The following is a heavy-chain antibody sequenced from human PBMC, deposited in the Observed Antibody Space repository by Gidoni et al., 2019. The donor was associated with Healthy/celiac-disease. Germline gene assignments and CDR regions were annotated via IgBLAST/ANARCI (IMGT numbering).Heavy chain of an antibody. CDR1: GFTFSSYS. V-gene: IGHV3-21*01. CDR3: ASRNWNLGY. J-gene: IGHJ4*02. CDR2: ISSSSSYR. D-gene: IGHD1-1*01. Sequence: EVQLVESGGGLVNPGGSLSLSCAASGFTFSSYSMNWVRQAPGKVLEWVSSISSSSSYRYYADSGKGRCTIPRDNAKNSLYLQMNSLRAEDTAVYYCASRNWNLGYWGQGTLVTVSS.